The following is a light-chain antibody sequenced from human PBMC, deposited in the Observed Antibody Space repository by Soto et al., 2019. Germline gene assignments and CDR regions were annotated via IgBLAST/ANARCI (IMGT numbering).Light chain of an antibody. CDR3: QQTYNSSPYT. Sequence: DIQMTQSPSSLSASVGDRVTITCRASQTIGKNLNWYQQEPGKAPKLLIYAASTLQSGVPSRFIGSGSGTDFTLTISGLQSEDFAIYFCQQTYNSSPYTFGQGTNLEIK. V-gene: IGKV1-39*01. J-gene: IGKJ2*01. CDR2: AAS. CDR1: QTIGKN.